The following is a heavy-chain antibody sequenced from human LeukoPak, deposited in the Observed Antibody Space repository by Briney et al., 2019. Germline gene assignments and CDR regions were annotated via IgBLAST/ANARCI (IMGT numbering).Heavy chain of an antibody. Sequence: SETLSLTCTVSGGSISSGSYYWSWIRQPAGKGLEWIGRIYTSGSTNYNPSLKSRVTISVDTSKNQFSLKLSSVTAADTDVHYCASEECQLHRWGYYYYMDVWGKGTTVTVSS. CDR3: ASEECQLHRWGYYYYMDV. J-gene: IGHJ6*03. V-gene: IGHV4-61*02. CDR1: GGSISSGSYY. D-gene: IGHD2-2*01. CDR2: IYTSGST.